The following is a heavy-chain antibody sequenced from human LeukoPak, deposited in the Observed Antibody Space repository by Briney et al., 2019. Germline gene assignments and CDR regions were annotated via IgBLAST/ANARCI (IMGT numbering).Heavy chain of an antibody. Sequence: ASVKVSCKASGYTFTGYYLHWVRQAPGQGLEWMGWLKPHSGGTNYAQKFQGRVTMTRDTSISTAYTELSRLRSDDTAVYYCAREVVPAATGVTYGMDVWGQGTTVTVSS. CDR3: AREVVPAATGVTYGMDV. CDR1: GYTFTGYY. CDR2: LKPHSGGT. D-gene: IGHD2-2*01. V-gene: IGHV1-2*02. J-gene: IGHJ6*02.